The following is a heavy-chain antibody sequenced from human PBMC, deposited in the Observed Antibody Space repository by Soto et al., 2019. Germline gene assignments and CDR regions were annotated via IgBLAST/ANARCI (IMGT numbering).Heavy chain of an antibody. CDR3: AKAVSESIRYFDY. D-gene: IGHD1-26*01. Sequence: LRLSCAASGFTFSSYAMTWVRQAPGKGLEWVSLITGSGVTTYYADSVKGRFTISRDNSKNTLYLQMNSLGAEDTALYYCAKAVSESIRYFDYWGQGTLVTVSS. J-gene: IGHJ4*02. CDR1: GFTFSSYA. V-gene: IGHV3-23*01. CDR2: ITGSGVTT.